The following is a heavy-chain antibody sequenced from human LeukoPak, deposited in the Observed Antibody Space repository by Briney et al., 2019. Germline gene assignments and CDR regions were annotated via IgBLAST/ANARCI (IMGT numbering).Heavy chain of an antibody. CDR1: GFTFSSYW. J-gene: IGHJ4*02. CDR3: ANLAARDERRRPTKYYFDY. Sequence: GGSLRLSCAASGFTFSSYWMSWVRQAPGKGLEWVANIKQDGSEKYYVDSVKGRFTISRDNAKNSLYLQMNSLRAEDTAVYYCANLAARDERRRPTKYYFDYCGQGTLVTVSS. D-gene: IGHD6-6*01. CDR2: IKQDGSEK. V-gene: IGHV3-7*01.